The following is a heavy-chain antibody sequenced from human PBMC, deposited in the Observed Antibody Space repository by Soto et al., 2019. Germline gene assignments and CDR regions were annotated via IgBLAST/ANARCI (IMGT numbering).Heavy chain of an antibody. V-gene: IGHV1-18*01. D-gene: IGHD3-9*01. J-gene: IGHJ6*02. CDR2: ISAYNGNT. Sequence: ASVKVSCKASGYTFTSYGISWVRQAPGQGLEWMGWISAYNGNTNYAQKLQGRVTMTTDTSTSTAYMELRSLRSDDTAVYYCARDGVGYDIVTGLNYYYYGMDVWGQGTTVTVSS. CDR3: ARDGVGYDIVTGLNYYYYGMDV. CDR1: GYTFTSYG.